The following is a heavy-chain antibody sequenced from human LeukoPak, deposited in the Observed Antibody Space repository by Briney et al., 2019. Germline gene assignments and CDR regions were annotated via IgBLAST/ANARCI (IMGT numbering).Heavy chain of an antibody. D-gene: IGHD5-12*01. J-gene: IGHJ3*02. CDR1: NDSISNYY. CDR2: IDYRGST. V-gene: IGHV4-59*01. CDR3: ARSRSGYGYEHGAFEI. Sequence: SETLSLTCTVSNDSISNYYWSWIRQPPGKELEWIAYIDYRGSTTNNPSLRSRITISVDTSRNQFSLKLRSVTAADTAVYYCARSRSGYGYEHGAFEIWGQGTMVTVSS.